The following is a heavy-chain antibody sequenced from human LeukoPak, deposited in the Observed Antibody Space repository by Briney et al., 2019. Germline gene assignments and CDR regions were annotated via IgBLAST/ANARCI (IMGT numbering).Heavy chain of an antibody. Sequence: GGSLRLSCAASGFTFSSHAMSWVRHAPGKGLKWVSSISGSGGSTYYPDSVTGRLNISRDNSKSTLYLQMNSLRGEDTAVYYCAKVPHKSSGWYVLFDYWGQGTLVTVSS. CDR3: AKVPHKSSGWYVLFDY. J-gene: IGHJ4*02. CDR1: GFTFSSHA. CDR2: ISGSGGST. V-gene: IGHV3-23*01. D-gene: IGHD6-19*01.